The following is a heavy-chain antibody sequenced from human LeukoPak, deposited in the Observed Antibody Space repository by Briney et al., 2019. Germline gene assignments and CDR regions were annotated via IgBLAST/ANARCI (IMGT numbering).Heavy chain of an antibody. D-gene: IGHD5-18*01. Sequence: PGGSLRLSCAASGFTFDDYAMHWVRQAPGKGLEWLSGVSGSGGSTSYADSVKGRFTISRDNSKNTLYLQMNSLRAEDTAVYYCAKHSGYSYGASDYWGQGTLVTVSS. CDR3: AKHSGYSYGASDY. J-gene: IGHJ4*02. V-gene: IGHV3-23*01. CDR1: GFTFDDYA. CDR2: VSGSGGST.